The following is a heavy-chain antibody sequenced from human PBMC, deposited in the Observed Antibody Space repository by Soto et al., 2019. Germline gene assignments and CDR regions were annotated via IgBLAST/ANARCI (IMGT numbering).Heavy chain of an antibody. Sequence: GGSLRLSCAASGFTFDDYAMHLARQAPGKGLEWVSGISWNSGSIGYTDSVKGRFTISRDNAKNSLYLQMNSLRAEDTALYYCAKDVSGRGSFYYYFGMDVWGHGTTVTVSS. J-gene: IGHJ6*02. V-gene: IGHV3-9*01. CDR2: ISWNSGSI. D-gene: IGHD1-26*01. CDR1: GFTFDDYA. CDR3: AKDVSGRGSFYYYFGMDV.